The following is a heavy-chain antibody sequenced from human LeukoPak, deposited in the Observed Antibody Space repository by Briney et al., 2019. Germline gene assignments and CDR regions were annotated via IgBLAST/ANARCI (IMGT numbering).Heavy chain of an antibody. CDR1: GFTFSSYS. J-gene: IGHJ6*04. D-gene: IGHD6-13*01. CDR3: ARGDYSSSFYYYYGMDV. CDR2: ISSSSSI. Sequence: GGSLRLSCAASGFTFSSYSMNWVRQAPGKGLEWVSSISSSSSIYYADSVKGRFTISRDNAKNSLYLQMNSLRAEDTAVYYCARGDYSSSFYYYYGMDVWGKGTTVTVSS. V-gene: IGHV3-21*01.